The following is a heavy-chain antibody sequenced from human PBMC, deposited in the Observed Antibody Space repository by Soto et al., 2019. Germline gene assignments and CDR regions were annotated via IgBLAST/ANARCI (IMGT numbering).Heavy chain of an antibody. CDR1: GFTFSSYA. D-gene: IGHD2-15*01. CDR2: ISGSGGST. Sequence: GGSLRLSCAASGFTFSSYAMSWVRQAPGKGLEWVSAISGSGGSTYYADSVKGRFTISRDNSKNTLYLQMNSLRAEDTAVYYCAKKKWEGGGSSPNPWGQGTLVTVSS. J-gene: IGHJ5*02. V-gene: IGHV3-23*01. CDR3: AKKKWEGGGSSPNP.